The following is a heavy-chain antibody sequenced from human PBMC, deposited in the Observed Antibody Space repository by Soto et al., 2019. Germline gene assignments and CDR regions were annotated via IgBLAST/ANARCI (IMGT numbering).Heavy chain of an antibody. D-gene: IGHD2-8*01. CDR2: IYQTGTT. CDR3: ARAVFCTDGFCFPNWLDP. V-gene: IGHV4-30-2*01. J-gene: IGHJ5*02. Sequence: TSETQSHTCTVSGDYINSDGDCWSWNKQPPGEALEWIGYIYQTGTTQYNPSLSSRVSISADRSKNQFSLHLTSVTAADTAVYYCARAVFCTDGFCFPNWLDPWGQGILVPVFS. CDR1: GDYINSDGDC.